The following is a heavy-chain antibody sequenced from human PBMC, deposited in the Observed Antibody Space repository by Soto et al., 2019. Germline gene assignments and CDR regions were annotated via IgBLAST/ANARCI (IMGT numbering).Heavy chain of an antibody. V-gene: IGHV1-46*01. CDR3: AKVDHPNIAVAGTGDYYGMDV. CDR1: GGTFSSYT. Sequence: ASVKVSCKASGGTFSSYTISWVRQAPGQGLEWMGIINPSGGSTSYAQKFQGRVTMTRDTSTSTVYMELSSLRSEDTAVYYCAKVDHPNIAVAGTGDYYGMDVWGQGTTVTVSS. CDR2: INPSGGST. J-gene: IGHJ6*02. D-gene: IGHD6-19*01.